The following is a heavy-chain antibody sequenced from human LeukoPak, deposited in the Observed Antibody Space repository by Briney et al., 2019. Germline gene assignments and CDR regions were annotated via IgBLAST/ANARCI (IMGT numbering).Heavy chain of an antibody. Sequence: SLRLSCAASGFTFHQYAIHWVRQVPGKGLEWVSGISWNSASIGYADSVKGRFTISRDNAKNSVYLQMNSLRPEDTALYYCAKGKAPLYSGYDWDLDFWGQGTLVTVSS. CDR3: AKGKAPLYSGYDWDLDF. D-gene: IGHD5-12*01. CDR1: GFTFHQYA. V-gene: IGHV3-9*01. CDR2: ISWNSASI. J-gene: IGHJ4*02.